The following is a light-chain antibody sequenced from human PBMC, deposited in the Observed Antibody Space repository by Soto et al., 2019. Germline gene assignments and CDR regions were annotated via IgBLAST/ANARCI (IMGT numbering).Light chain of an antibody. J-gene: IGKJ3*01. Sequence: EDVLTQSPGTLSLSPGERATLSCRASQSVAANYLAWYQQKRGQAPSVLIYGASTTATGIPDWFRGSGSGADFTLTICTLELEDFSVYYCHQYGTASLTFGAGTKVDIK. CDR2: GAS. V-gene: IGKV3-20*01. CDR1: QSVAANY. CDR3: HQYGTASLT.